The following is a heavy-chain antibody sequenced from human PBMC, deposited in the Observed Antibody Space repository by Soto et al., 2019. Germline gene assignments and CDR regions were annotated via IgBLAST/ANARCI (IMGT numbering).Heavy chain of an antibody. CDR3: ARGVPYDSRGYYYFY. J-gene: IGHJ4*02. CDR2: IIPLFGTA. V-gene: IGHV1-69*13. D-gene: IGHD3-22*01. Sequence: SVKVSCKASGGTFSTYAIDWVRQAPGQGLEWMGGIIPLFGTAKYAQNFQDRITITADEFTNTVFMELRSLISQDTAVFFFARGVPYDSRGYYYFYWGQGTLVTVSS. CDR1: GGTFSTYA.